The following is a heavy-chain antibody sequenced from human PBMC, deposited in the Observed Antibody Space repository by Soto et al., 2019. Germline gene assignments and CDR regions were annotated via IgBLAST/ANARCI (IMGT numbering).Heavy chain of an antibody. J-gene: IGHJ4*02. CDR1: GYTFTSYA. CDR2: INAGNGNT. D-gene: IGHD1-26*01. CDR3: ARDVGATGD. V-gene: IGHV1-3*01. Sequence: QVQLVQSGAEVKKPGASVKVSCKASGYTFTSYAMHWVRQAPGQRLEWMGWINAGNGNTKYSQKCXGRGTITRDTSASTAYMVLSSLRSEDTAVYYCARDVGATGDWGQGTLVTVSS.